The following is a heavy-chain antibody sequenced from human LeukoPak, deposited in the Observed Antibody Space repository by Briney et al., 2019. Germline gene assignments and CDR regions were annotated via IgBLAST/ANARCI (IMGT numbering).Heavy chain of an antibody. CDR2: IYYSGST. V-gene: IGHV4-39*01. J-gene: IGHJ4*02. Sequence: PSETLSLTCTVSGGSISSSSHYWGWIRQPPWKGLEWIGSIYYSGSTYYNPSLQSRVTISVDTSKNQFSLKLSSVTAADTAIYYCASRIVVAGTVDYWGQGTLVTVSS. D-gene: IGHD6-19*01. CDR1: GGSISSSSHY. CDR3: ASRIVVAGTVDY.